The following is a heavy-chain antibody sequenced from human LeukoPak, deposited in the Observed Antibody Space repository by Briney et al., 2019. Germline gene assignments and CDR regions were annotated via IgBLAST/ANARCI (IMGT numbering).Heavy chain of an antibody. D-gene: IGHD3-22*01. Sequence: GGSLRLSCAASGFTFSSYAMNWVRQAPGKGLEWVSVISGSGGSTYYADSVKGRFTISRDNAKNSLYLQMNSLRAEDTAVYYCARGTYYYDSSGYDFDYWGQGALVTVSS. CDR3: ARGTYYYDSSGYDFDY. CDR1: GFTFSSYA. CDR2: ISGSGGST. J-gene: IGHJ4*02. V-gene: IGHV3-23*01.